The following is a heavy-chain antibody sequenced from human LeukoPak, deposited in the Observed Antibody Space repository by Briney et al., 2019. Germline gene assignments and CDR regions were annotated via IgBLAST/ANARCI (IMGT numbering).Heavy chain of an antibody. CDR2: INPSDDST. V-gene: IGHV1-46*01. J-gene: IGHJ4*02. CDR3: ARDHSRRHDY. CDR1: GYTFTSYD. D-gene: IGHD2-21*01. Sequence: GASVKVSCKASGYTFTSYDINWVRQAPGQGLEWMGIINPSDDSTRYAQKFQGRVTMTKDTSTNTVYMHLSSLSSDDTAVYYCARDHSRRHDYWGQGTLVTVSS.